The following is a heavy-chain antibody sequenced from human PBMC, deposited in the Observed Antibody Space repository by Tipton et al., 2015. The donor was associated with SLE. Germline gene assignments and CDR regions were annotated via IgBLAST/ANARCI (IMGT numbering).Heavy chain of an antibody. D-gene: IGHD4-17*01. V-gene: IGHV3-33*01. CDR3: ARVLTVTTAAPLDY. CDR1: GFTFSDYG. Sequence: SLRLSCAASGFTFSDYGMYWVRQAPGKGLEWVAIIWGDGSEKYYADSVEGRFTISRDNSKNTLYLQMNSLRVEDTALYYCARVLTVTTAAPLDYWGQGTLVTVSS. CDR2: IWGDGSEK. J-gene: IGHJ4*02.